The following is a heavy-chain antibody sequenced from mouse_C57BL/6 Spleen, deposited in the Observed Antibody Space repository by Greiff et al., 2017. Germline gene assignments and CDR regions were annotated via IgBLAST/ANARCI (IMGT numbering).Heavy chain of an antibody. V-gene: IGHV1-61*01. D-gene: IGHD2-3*01. CDR3: ARIYDGYPYYFDY. CDR2: IYPSDSET. CDR1: GYTFTSYW. J-gene: IGHJ2*01. Sequence: QVQLQQPGAELVKPGASVKLSCKASGYTFTSYWMDWVKQRPGQGLEWIGNIYPSDSETHYNQKFKDKATLTVDKSSSTAYMQLSSLTSEDSAVYYCARIYDGYPYYFDYWGQGTTLTVSS.